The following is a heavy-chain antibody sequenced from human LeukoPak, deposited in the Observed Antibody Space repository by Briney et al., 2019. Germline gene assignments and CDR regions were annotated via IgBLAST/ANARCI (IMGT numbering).Heavy chain of an antibody. CDR3: ARDVLQRR. CDR2: ISSSGSSI. Sequence: GGSLRLSCAASGFTYNNYDMNWVRQAPGKGLEWVSYISSSGSSIYYADSVRGRFTISRDNAKNSLYLQVNSLRAEDTAAYYCARDVLQRRWGQGTLVTVSS. CDR1: GFTYNNYD. J-gene: IGHJ4*02. V-gene: IGHV3-48*03. D-gene: IGHD2/OR15-2a*01.